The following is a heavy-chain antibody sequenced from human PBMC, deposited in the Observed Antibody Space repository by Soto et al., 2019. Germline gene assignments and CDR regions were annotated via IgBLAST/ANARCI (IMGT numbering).Heavy chain of an antibody. CDR3: AKGGATYGLLTHDY. J-gene: IGHJ4*02. D-gene: IGHD3-9*01. CDR2: VTGSATNI. CDR1: GFTFGDNA. V-gene: IGHV3-23*01. Sequence: EVQLLESGGGLIQPGGSLRLSCEASGFTFGDNAMGGVGQAQGKGREWVATVTGSATNIYYTDSVKGRFAVSRDNSRDTLYLQMNRLTAEDTAVYYCAKGGATYGLLTHDYWGQGTLVTVSS.